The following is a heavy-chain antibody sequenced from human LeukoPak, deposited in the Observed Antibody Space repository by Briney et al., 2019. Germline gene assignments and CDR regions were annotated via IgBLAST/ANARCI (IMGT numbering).Heavy chain of an antibody. CDR1: GFTFSSYG. J-gene: IGHJ3*02. Sequence: GGSLRLSCAASGFASGFTFSSYGMHWVRQAPGKGLEWVAVISYDGSNKYYADSVKGRFTISRDNSKNTLYLQMNSLRAEDTAVYYCAIPGATVFSAFDIWGQGTMVTVSS. V-gene: IGHV3-30*03. CDR3: AIPGATVFSAFDI. D-gene: IGHD3-9*01. CDR2: ISYDGSNK.